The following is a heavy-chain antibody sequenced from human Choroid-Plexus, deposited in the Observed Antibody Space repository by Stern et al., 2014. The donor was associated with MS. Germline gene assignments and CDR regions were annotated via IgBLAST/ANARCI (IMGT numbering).Heavy chain of an antibody. D-gene: IGHD2/OR15-2a*01. Sequence: HVQLVESGGGVVQPGRPLRLSCVASGFTFGSCAMHWVRQAPGQGLAWVAGVSYDGSNKYYADSVKGRFTISRDNSQNTLYMQMSSLRPEDTAVYYCAKDRHYLTYFFDHWGQGSLVTVSS. CDR1: GFTFGSCA. V-gene: IGHV3-30*18. CDR3: AKDRHYLTYFFDH. CDR2: VSYDGSNK. J-gene: IGHJ5*02.